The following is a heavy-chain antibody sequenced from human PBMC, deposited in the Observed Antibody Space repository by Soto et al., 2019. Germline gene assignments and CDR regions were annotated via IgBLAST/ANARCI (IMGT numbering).Heavy chain of an antibody. CDR1: GYTFTSYA. V-gene: IGHV1-3*01. J-gene: IGHJ6*02. Sequence: QVQLVQSGAEVKKPGASVKVSCKASGYTFTSYAMHWVRQAPGQRLEWMGWINAGNGNTKYSQKFQGRVTITRDTSASTAYMELSSLRSEDTAVYYCAREGGAIEMATVYYDYYGMDVWGQGTTVTVSS. D-gene: IGHD4-4*01. CDR3: AREGGAIEMATVYYDYYGMDV. CDR2: INAGNGNT.